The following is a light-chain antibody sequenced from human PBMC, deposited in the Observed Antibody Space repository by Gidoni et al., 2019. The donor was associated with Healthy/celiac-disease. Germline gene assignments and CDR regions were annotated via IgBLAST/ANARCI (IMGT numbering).Light chain of an antibody. CDR2: AAS. CDR1: QSISSY. J-gene: IGKJ2*01. CDR3: QQSYSTPYT. V-gene: IGKV1-39*01. Sequence: QLTQSPSSLSASVGDRVTITCRASQSISSYLNWYQQKPGKAPKLLIYAASSLQSGVPSRFSGSGSGTDFTLTISSLQPEDFATYYCQQSYSTPYTFGQGTKLEIK.